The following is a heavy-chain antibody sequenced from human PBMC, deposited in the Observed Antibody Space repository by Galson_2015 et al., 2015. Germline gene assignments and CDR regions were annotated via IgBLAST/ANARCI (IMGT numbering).Heavy chain of an antibody. D-gene: IGHD3-10*01. Sequence: SVKVSCKASGYTFTSYYMHWVRQAPGQGLEWMGIINPSGGSTSYAQKFQGRVTMTRDTSTSTVYMELSSLRSEDTAVYYCARDTPFNYGSGSYAYYYGMDVWGQGTTVTVSS. V-gene: IGHV1-46*01. CDR1: GYTFTSYY. J-gene: IGHJ6*02. CDR3: ARDTPFNYGSGSYAYYYGMDV. CDR2: INPSGGST.